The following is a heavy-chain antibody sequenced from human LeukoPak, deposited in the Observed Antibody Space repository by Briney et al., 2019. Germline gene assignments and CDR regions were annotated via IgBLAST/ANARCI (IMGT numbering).Heavy chain of an antibody. D-gene: IGHD1-26*01. V-gene: IGHV1-46*01. Sequence: ASVKVSCKASGYTFTSYDINWVRQAPGQGLEWMGIINPSGGSTSYAQKFQGRVTMTRDTSISTAYMELSRLRSDDTAVYYCARDELQYAFDIWGQGTMVTVSS. J-gene: IGHJ3*02. CDR1: GYTFTSYD. CDR3: ARDELQYAFDI. CDR2: INPSGGST.